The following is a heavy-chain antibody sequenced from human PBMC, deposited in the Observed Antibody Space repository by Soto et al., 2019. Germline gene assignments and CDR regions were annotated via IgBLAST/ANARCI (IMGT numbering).Heavy chain of an antibody. Sequence: SSETLSLTCTVSGGSISSYYWSWIRQPPGKGLEWIGYIYYSGSTNYNPSLKSRVTISVDMSKNQFSLKLSSVTAADTAVYYCARATRSGYYPYYFDYWGQGTLVTVSS. CDR1: GGSISSYY. CDR2: IYYSGST. D-gene: IGHD3-22*01. V-gene: IGHV4-59*01. CDR3: ARATRSGYYPYYFDY. J-gene: IGHJ4*02.